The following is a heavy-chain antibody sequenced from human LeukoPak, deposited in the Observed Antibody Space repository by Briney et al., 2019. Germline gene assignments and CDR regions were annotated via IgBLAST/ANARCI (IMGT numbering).Heavy chain of an antibody. Sequence: KSSETLSLTCTVSGGSISGYFWSWIRRPAGKGLEWIGRIYSSGSNNYNPSLKSRVTMSLDTSKNHFSLNLTSVTAADTAVYYCAREPTSGREPTSGRPLDYWGQGTLVTVSS. D-gene: IGHD5-12*01. CDR3: AREPTSGREPTSGRPLDY. CDR2: IYSSGSN. V-gene: IGHV4-4*07. J-gene: IGHJ4*02. CDR1: GGSISGYF.